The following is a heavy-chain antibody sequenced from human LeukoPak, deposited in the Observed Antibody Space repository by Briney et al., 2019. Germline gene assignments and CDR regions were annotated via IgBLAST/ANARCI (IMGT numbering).Heavy chain of an antibody. CDR1: GGSFSGYY. D-gene: IGHD3-16*02. Sequence: SETLSLTCAVYGGSFSGYYWSWIRQPPGKGLERIGEINHSGSTNYNPSLKSRVTISVDTSKNQFSLKLSSVTAADTAVYYCARTPISPIYDYVWGSYRSSLFDYWGQGTLVTVSS. V-gene: IGHV4-34*01. CDR3: ARTPISPIYDYVWGSYRSSLFDY. CDR2: INHSGST. J-gene: IGHJ4*02.